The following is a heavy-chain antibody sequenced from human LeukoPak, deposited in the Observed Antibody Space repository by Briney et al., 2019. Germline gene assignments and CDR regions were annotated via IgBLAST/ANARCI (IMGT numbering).Heavy chain of an antibody. Sequence: PSETLSLTCTVSGASLSPSYWTWVRQPAGKGLEWLGRLYSNGKTYYSPALNSRVTMSLDMPNNRLSLELRSLTAADTAVYYCAKVRGLGWKEALPGYFDQWGQGILVTVSS. CDR3: AKVRGLGWKEALPGYFDQ. CDR1: GASLSPSY. J-gene: IGHJ4*02. CDR2: LYSNGKT. V-gene: IGHV4-4*07. D-gene: IGHD3-10*01.